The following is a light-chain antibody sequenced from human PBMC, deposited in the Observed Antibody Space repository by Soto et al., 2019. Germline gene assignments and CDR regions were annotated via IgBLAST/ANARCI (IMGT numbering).Light chain of an antibody. CDR3: AAWDDSLSGPLYV. CDR2: RNN. Sequence: QSGLTQPPAASGTPWQRVTISCSGSSSNIGSNYVYWYQQLPGTAPKLLIYRNNQRPSGVPDRFSGSKSGTSASLAISGLRSEDEADYYCAAWDDSLSGPLYVFGTGTKVTVL. J-gene: IGLJ1*01. CDR1: SSNIGSNY. V-gene: IGLV1-47*01.